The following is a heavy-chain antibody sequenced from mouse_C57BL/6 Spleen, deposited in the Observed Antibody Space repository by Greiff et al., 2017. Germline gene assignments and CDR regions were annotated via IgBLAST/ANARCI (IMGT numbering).Heavy chain of an antibody. Sequence: VQLQQSGPVLVKPGPSVKISCKASGFTFTDYYMPWVKQSHGKCLEWIGLVYPYTGGTSYNQKFKGKATLTVDTSSSTPYMELNSLTSEDSAVYFCARENDSYYGGYFDVWGTGTTVTVSS. CDR3: ARENDSYYGGYFDV. CDR1: GFTFTDYY. J-gene: IGHJ1*03. D-gene: IGHD2-3*01. CDR2: VYPYTGGT. V-gene: IGHV1-36*01.